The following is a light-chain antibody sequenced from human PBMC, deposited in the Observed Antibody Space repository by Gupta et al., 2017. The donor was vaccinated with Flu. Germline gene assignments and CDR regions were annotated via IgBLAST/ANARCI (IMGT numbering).Light chain of an antibody. Sequence: SIAISCTGTSSDIGGYNSVSWYQQHPGKAPKLMIYEVSDRPSGVSDRFSGSKSGNTASLTISGLQAEDEAHYYCSSYTSSSNKVFGGGTKLTV. J-gene: IGLJ2*01. CDR1: SSDIGGYNS. CDR2: EVS. CDR3: SSYTSSSNKV. V-gene: IGLV2-14*01.